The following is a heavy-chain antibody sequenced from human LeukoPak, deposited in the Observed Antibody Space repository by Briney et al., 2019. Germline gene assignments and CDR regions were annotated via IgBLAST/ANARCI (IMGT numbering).Heavy chain of an antibody. Sequence: PSETLSLTCIVSGVSLNNYYWTWIRQPPGKGLECIGYIFYSGSTNYNPSLKSRVTISIDTSKNQFSLKLNSVTTADTAVYYCTTGNHYLDYWGQGTLVTVSS. V-gene: IGHV4-59*01. CDR3: TTGNHYLDY. D-gene: IGHD1-26*01. J-gene: IGHJ4*02. CDR2: IFYSGST. CDR1: GVSLNNYY.